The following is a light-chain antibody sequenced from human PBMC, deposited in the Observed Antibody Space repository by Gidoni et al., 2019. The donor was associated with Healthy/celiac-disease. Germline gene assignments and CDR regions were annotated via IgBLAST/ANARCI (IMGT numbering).Light chain of an antibody. J-gene: IGKJ2*01. V-gene: IGKV3-11*01. CDR3: QQRSNWLGT. CDR1: QSVSSY. Sequence: EIVLTQSPANLSLSPGERATLSCRASQSVSSYLAWYQQKPGQAPRLLIYDASNRATGIPARFSGSGSGTDFTLTISSLEPEDFAVYYCQQRSNWLGTFXQXTKLEIK. CDR2: DAS.